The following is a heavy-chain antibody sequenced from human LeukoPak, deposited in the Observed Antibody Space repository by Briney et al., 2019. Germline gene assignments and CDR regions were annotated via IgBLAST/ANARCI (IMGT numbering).Heavy chain of an antibody. CDR2: INPSGGST. CDR1: GYTFTSYY. V-gene: IGHV1-46*01. D-gene: IGHD6-19*01. Sequence: ASVKVSCKASGYTFTSYYMHWVRQAPGQGLEWMGIINPSGGSTSYAQKFQGRVTMTRDTSTSTVYMELSSLRSGDTAVYYCARGVISYSSGWDYFDYWGQGTLVTVSS. J-gene: IGHJ4*02. CDR3: ARGVISYSSGWDYFDY.